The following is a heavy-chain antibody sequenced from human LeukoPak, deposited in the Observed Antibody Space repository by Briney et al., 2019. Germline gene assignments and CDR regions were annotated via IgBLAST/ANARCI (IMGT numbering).Heavy chain of an antibody. J-gene: IGHJ6*02. V-gene: IGHV3-7*03. D-gene: IGHD5-18*01. CDR2: IKQDGSEK. CDR1: GFTFSSYW. CDR3: ARGGIQLLDYYYYGMDV. Sequence: GGSLRLSCAASGFTFSSYWMSWVRQAPGKGLEWVANIKQDGSEKYYVDSVKGRFTISRDNAKDSLYLQMNSLRAEDTAVYYCARGGIQLLDYYYYGMDVWGQGTTVTVSS.